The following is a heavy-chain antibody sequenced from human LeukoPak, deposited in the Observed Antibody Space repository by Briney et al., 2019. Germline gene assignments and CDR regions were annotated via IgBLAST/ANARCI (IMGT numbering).Heavy chain of an antibody. D-gene: IGHD2-21*02. Sequence: PGGSLRLSCAASGFTFSSHSMNWVRQAPGKGLEWVSSITSSSGYIFYADSVEGRFTISRDNAKNALYLQMNSLRAEDTAVYYCARDLVVVTGIPGYYYGMDVWGQGTTVTVSS. V-gene: IGHV3-21*01. CDR1: GFTFSSHS. J-gene: IGHJ6*02. CDR2: ITSSSGYI. CDR3: ARDLVVVTGIPGYYYGMDV.